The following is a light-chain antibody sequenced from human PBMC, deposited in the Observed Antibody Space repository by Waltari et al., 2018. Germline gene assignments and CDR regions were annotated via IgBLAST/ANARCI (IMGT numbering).Light chain of an antibody. CDR3: QQYTNWPPLT. CDR1: RSVHSN. Sequence: EIVMTQSPGTLSVSPGERAALSCRASRSVHSNLAWYQHKLGRTPRLVIYDASTRASGVPARFSGSGSGTHVTLIISSLQSEDLATYYCQQYTNWPPLTFGGGTKVEF. J-gene: IGKJ4*01. CDR2: DAS. V-gene: IGKV3-15*01.